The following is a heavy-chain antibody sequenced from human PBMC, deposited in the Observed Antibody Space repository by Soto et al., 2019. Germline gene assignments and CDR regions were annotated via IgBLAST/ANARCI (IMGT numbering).Heavy chain of an antibody. CDR2: IVPVFGRP. J-gene: IGHJ4*02. CDR1: GRSFSNFG. D-gene: IGHD5-12*01. V-gene: IGHV1-69*13. CDR3: AREGSGYNF. Sequence: VKVSCTASGRSFSNFGISWVRQAPGQGLEWMGGIVPVFGRPNYAQRFRGRLTITADESTSTAYMELITLRSDDTAVYYCAREGSGYNFWGQGTQVTVSS.